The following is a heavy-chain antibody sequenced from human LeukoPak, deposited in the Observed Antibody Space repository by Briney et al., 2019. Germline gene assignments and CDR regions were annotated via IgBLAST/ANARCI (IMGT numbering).Heavy chain of an antibody. D-gene: IGHD4-17*01. V-gene: IGHV3-23*01. CDR3: AKREGDYGDQRY. Sequence: PGGSLRLSCAASGFTCSSSTMTWVRQSPGKGLEWVSAISGSGGSTYYADSVKGRFTTSRDDSKNTLYLRMNSLRAEDTAVYYCAKREGDYGDQRYWGQGTLVTVSS. CDR1: GFTCSSST. J-gene: IGHJ4*02. CDR2: ISGSGGST.